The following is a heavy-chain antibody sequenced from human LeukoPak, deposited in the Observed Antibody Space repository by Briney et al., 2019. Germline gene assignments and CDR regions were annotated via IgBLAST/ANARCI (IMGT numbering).Heavy chain of an antibody. CDR2: INPNSGGT. D-gene: IGHD2-21*02. V-gene: IGHV1-2*02. J-gene: IGHJ4*02. CDR1: GYTFTGYY. CDR3: ARVAICGGDCYSYYFDY. Sequence: ASVKVSCKASGYTFTGYYMHWVRQAPGQGLEWMGWINPNSGGTNYAQKLQGRVTMTTDTSTSTAYMELRSLRSDDTAVYYCARVAICGGDCYSYYFDYWGQGTLVTVSS.